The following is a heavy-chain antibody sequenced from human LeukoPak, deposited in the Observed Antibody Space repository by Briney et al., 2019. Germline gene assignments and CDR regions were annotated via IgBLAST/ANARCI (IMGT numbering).Heavy chain of an antibody. Sequence: GGSLRLSCAASGFTFSSYAMSWVRQAPGKGLEWVSGISSGGANTYYADSVRGRLTISRGNSKNTLYLQMHSLRADDTAVYFCAKDSRLLITYFDYWGQGTLVTVSS. J-gene: IGHJ4*02. CDR1: GFTFSSYA. D-gene: IGHD3-9*01. CDR2: ISSGGANT. V-gene: IGHV3-23*01. CDR3: AKDSRLLITYFDY.